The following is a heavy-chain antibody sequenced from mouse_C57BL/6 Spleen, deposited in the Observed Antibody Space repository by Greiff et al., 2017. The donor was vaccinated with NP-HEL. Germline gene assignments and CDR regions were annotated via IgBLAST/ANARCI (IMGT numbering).Heavy chain of an antibody. J-gene: IGHJ2*01. V-gene: IGHV7-3*01. D-gene: IGHD1-1*01. Sequence: DVHLVESGGGLVQPGGSLSLSCAASGFTFTAYYMSWVRQPPGKALEWLGFIRNKANGYTTEYSASVKGRFTISRDNSQSILYLQMNALRDEDSATYYCARYTSYAGPFDYWGQGTTLTVSS. CDR3: ARYTSYAGPFDY. CDR1: GFTFTAYY. CDR2: IRNKANGYTT.